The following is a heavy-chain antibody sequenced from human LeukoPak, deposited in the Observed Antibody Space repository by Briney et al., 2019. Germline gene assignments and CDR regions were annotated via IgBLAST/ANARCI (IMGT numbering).Heavy chain of an antibody. Sequence: PGGSLRLSCAASGFTVSSNYMSWVRQAPGKGLEWVSVIYSGGSTYYADSVKGRFTISRDNSKNTLYLQMNSLRAEDTAVYYCAKESPYCSSTSCYDPYYFDYWGQGTLVTVSS. V-gene: IGHV3-53*01. CDR1: GFTVSSNY. CDR3: AKESPYCSSTSCYDPYYFDY. CDR2: IYSGGST. J-gene: IGHJ4*02. D-gene: IGHD2-2*01.